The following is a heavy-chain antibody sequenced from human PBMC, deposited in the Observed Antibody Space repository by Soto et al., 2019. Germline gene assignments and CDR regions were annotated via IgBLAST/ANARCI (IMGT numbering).Heavy chain of an antibody. CDR1: GYTFTSYG. D-gene: IGHD6-19*01. V-gene: IGHV1-18*01. Sequence: GASVKVSCNASGYTFTSYGISWVRQAPGQGLEWMGWISAYNGNTNYAQKLQGRVTMTTDTSTSTAYMELRSLRSDDTAVYYCARDLIRYSSGWYYFDYWGQGTLVTVSS. J-gene: IGHJ4*02. CDR2: ISAYNGNT. CDR3: ARDLIRYSSGWYYFDY.